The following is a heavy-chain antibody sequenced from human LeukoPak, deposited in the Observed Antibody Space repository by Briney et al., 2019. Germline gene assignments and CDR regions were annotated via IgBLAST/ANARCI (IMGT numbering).Heavy chain of an antibody. CDR3: ASWGAPGVARTLLDFDY. Sequence: PGGSLRLSCAASGFTFSSYWIHWVRQAPGKGLVWVSRINSDGSSTSYADSVKGRFTISRDNAKNTLYLQMNSLRAEDTAVYYCASWGAPGVARTLLDFDYWGQGTLVTVSP. J-gene: IGHJ4*02. CDR2: INSDGSST. D-gene: IGHD3-16*01. V-gene: IGHV3-74*01. CDR1: GFTFSSYW.